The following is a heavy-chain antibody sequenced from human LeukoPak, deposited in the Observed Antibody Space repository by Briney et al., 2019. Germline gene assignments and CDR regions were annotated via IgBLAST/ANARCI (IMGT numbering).Heavy chain of an antibody. D-gene: IGHD3-22*01. V-gene: IGHV4-38-2*01. CDR2: IYHSGTT. J-gene: IGHJ3*02. CDR3: ARGSPHYDSSGYYSGDAFDI. Sequence: SETLSLTCAVSGYSLSSGYYWGWIRQPPGKGREWIGSIYHSGTTYYNPSLKSRVTISVDTSKNQFSLKLSSVTAADTAVYYCARGSPHYDSSGYYSGDAFDIWGQGTMVTVSS. CDR1: GYSLSSGYY.